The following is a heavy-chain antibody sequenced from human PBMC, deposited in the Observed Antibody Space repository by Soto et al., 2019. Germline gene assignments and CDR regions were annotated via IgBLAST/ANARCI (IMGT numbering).Heavy chain of an antibody. V-gene: IGHV4-39*01. Sequence: SETLSLTCTVSGGSISSSSYYWGWIRQPPGKGLEWIGSIYYSGSTYYNPSLKSRVTISVDTSKNQFSLKLSSVTAADTAVYYCASTDRSGYEYYYYYGMDVWGQGTPVTVSS. CDR2: IYYSGST. CDR1: GGSISSSSYY. D-gene: IGHD5-12*01. CDR3: ASTDRSGYEYYYYYGMDV. J-gene: IGHJ6*02.